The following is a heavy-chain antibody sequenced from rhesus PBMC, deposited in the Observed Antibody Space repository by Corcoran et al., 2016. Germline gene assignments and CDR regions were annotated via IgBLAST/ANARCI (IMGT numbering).Heavy chain of an antibody. CDR3: ASGLNYGAPNFGLES. CDR1: GDSIISGYA. D-gene: IGHD1-26*01. CDR2: IGG. V-gene: IGHV4-127*01. J-gene: IGHJ6*01. Sequence: QVQLKESGPGLVKPSETLSLTCTVSGDSIISGYAWSWIRQPPGKGREWIGYIGGYYNPSLKSRFTISKDTSKNQVALNLTSVTAADTAVYYCASGLNYGAPNFGLESWGQGVVVTVSS.